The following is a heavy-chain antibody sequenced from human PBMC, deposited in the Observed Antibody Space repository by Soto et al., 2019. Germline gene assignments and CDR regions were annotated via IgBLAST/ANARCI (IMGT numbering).Heavy chain of an antibody. CDR1: GYTFKSFY. CDR2: INPTDGSV. V-gene: IGHV1-46*02. Sequence: QVQLVQSGAEVKKPGASVKVSCTASGYTFKSFYMHWVRQAPGQGLEWIGMINPTDGSVSFAQKFQDSVTLTTDRPTSTVYMELSSLTREDTAVYLCARDFGRHVAVDTTGWFDPWGQGTLVTVSS. D-gene: IGHD3-22*01. J-gene: IGHJ5*02. CDR3: ARDFGRHVAVDTTGWFDP.